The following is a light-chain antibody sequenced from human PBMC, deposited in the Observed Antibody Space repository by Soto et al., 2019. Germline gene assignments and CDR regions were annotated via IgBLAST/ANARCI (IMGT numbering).Light chain of an antibody. CDR3: AAWDASLSAWV. V-gene: IGLV1-47*01. CDR2: RNN. J-gene: IGLJ3*02. Sequence: QAVVTQPPSASGTPGQRVTISCSGSSSNIGRNYVYWYQQLPGTAPKLLISRNNQRPSGVPDRFSGSKSGTSASLAISGLRSDDEADYHCAAWDASLSAWVFGGGTQLTVL. CDR1: SSNIGRNY.